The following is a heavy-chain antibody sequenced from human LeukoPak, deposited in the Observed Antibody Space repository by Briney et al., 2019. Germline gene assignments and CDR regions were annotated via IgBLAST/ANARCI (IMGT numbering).Heavy chain of an antibody. CDR1: GGSFSGYY. Sequence: SETLSLTCAVSGGSFSGYYWNWIRQPPGKGLEWIGEINHSGSTNYNPSLKSRVTISVDTSKNQFSLKLSSVTAADTAVYYCARGKRYYYDSSGYYYYFDYWGQGTLVTVSS. D-gene: IGHD3-22*01. V-gene: IGHV4-34*01. CDR2: INHSGST. CDR3: ARGKRYYYDSSGYYYYFDY. J-gene: IGHJ4*02.